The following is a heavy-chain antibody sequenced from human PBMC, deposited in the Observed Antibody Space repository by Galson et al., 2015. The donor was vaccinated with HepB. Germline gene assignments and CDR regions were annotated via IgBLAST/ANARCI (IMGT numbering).Heavy chain of an antibody. D-gene: IGHD6-6*01. CDR3: ARDQQLGLYYYGMDV. J-gene: IGHJ6*02. CDR2: IYSGGST. CDR1: GFTVSSNY. Sequence: SLRLSCAASGFTVSSNYMSWVRQAPGKGLEWVSVIYSGGSTYYADSVKGRFTISRDNSKNTLYLQMNSLRAEDTAVYYCARDQQLGLYYYGMDVWGQGTTVTVSS. V-gene: IGHV3-53*01.